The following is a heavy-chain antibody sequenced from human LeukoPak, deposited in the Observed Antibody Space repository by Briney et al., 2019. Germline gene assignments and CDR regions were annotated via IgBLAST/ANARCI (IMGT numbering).Heavy chain of an antibody. J-gene: IGHJ4*02. CDR1: GGSFSGYY. D-gene: IGHD6-13*01. CDR3: ARVDVGSSSWEALDY. CDR2: INHSGST. Sequence: PSETLSLTCAVYGGSFSGYYWSWIRQPPGKGLEWIGEINHSGSTNYNPSLKSRVTISVDTSKNQFSLKLSSVTAADTAVYYCARVDVGSSSWEALDYWGQGTLVTVFS. V-gene: IGHV4-34*01.